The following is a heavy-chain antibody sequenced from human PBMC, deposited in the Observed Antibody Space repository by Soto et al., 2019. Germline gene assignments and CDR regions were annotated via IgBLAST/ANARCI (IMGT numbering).Heavy chain of an antibody. CDR2: IYYSGST. CDR3: AAGEYYYDSSGYYRSPPEVRSIDY. D-gene: IGHD3-22*01. J-gene: IGHJ4*02. V-gene: IGHV4-59*01. Sequence: SETLSLTCTVSGGSISSYYWSWIRQPPGKGLEWIGYIYYSGSTNYNPSLKSRVTISVDTSKNQFSLKLSSVTAADTAVYYCAAGEYYYDSSGYYRSPPEVRSIDYWGQGTLVTVSS. CDR1: GGSISSYY.